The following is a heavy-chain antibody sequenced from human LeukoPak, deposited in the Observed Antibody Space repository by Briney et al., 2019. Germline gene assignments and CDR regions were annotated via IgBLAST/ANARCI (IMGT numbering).Heavy chain of an antibody. CDR2: IIPILGTA. Sequence: ASVKVSCKASGGTFSSYAIIWVRQAPGQGLEWMGRIIPILGTANYAQKFQGRVTITADKSTSTAYMELSSLRSEDTAVYYCARDHYYGSGTRPRWFDPWGQGTLVTVSS. J-gene: IGHJ5*02. CDR3: ARDHYYGSGTRPRWFDP. CDR1: GGTFSSYA. V-gene: IGHV1-69*04. D-gene: IGHD3-10*01.